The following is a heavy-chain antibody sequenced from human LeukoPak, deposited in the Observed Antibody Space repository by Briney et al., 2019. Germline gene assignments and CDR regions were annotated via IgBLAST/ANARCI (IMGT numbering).Heavy chain of an antibody. CDR1: GFTFSNYA. Sequence: PGGSLRLSCAASGFTFSNYAMSWVRQAPGKGQGWVSAITGSGGNTYYADSVKGRFTISRDNSKNTVFLQMNSLRAEDTAVYYCARWGDYDVLTGYYVSDYWGQGTLVTVSS. CDR2: ITGSGGNT. J-gene: IGHJ4*02. V-gene: IGHV3-23*01. D-gene: IGHD3-9*01. CDR3: ARWGDYDVLTGYYVSDY.